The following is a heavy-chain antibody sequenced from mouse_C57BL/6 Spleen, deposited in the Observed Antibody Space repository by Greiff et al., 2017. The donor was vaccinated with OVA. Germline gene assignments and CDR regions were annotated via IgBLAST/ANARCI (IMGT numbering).Heavy chain of an antibody. D-gene: IGHD2-3*01. CDR1: GYTFTDYN. CDR3: ARLDGYYPHWYFDV. V-gene: IGHV1-18*01. Sequence: EVQLQQSGPELVKPGASVKIPCKASGYTFTDYNTDWVKQSHGKSLEWIGDINPNNGGTIYNQKFKGKATLTVDKSSSTAYMELRSLTSEDTAVYYCARLDGYYPHWYFDVWGTGTTVTVSS. J-gene: IGHJ1*03. CDR2: INPNNGGT.